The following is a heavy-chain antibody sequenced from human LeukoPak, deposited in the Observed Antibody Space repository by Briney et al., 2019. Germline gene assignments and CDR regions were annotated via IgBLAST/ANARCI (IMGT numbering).Heavy chain of an antibody. J-gene: IGHJ4*02. CDR1: GFTFSSYS. V-gene: IGHV3-21*01. Sequence: GGSLRLSCAASGFTFSSYSMNWVRQAPGKGLEWVSSISSSSYIYYADSVKGRFTISRDNAKNSLYLQMNSLRAEDTAVYYCARAGSWYDPHDYWGQGTLVTVSS. CDR3: ARAGSWYDPHDY. D-gene: IGHD6-13*01. CDR2: ISSSSYI.